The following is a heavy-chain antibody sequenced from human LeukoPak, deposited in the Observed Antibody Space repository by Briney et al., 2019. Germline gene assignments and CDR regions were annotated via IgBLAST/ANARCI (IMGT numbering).Heavy chain of an antibody. CDR3: ARRGIAARINWFDP. J-gene: IGHJ5*01. D-gene: IGHD6-6*01. V-gene: IGHV4-61*08. CDR1: GGSISSGGYS. Sequence: PSETLSLTCAVSGGSISSGGYSWSWIRQPPGKGLEWIGYIYYSGSTNYNPSLKSRVTISVDTSKNQFSLKLSSVTAADTAVYYCARRGIAARINWFDPWGQGTLVTVSS. CDR2: IYYSGST.